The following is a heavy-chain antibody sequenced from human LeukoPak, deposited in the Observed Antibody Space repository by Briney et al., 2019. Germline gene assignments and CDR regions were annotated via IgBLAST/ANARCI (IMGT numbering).Heavy chain of an antibody. CDR1: GFTFSDYY. D-gene: IGHD2-15*01. CDR2: ISSSGSNI. Sequence: GGSLRLSCAASGFTFSDYYMSWIRQAPGKGLEWVSYISSSGSNIYYADPVKGRFTISRDNAKNSLYLQMNSLRAEDTAVYYCARDSCSSGSCPFGYWGQGTLVTVSS. CDR3: ARDSCSSGSCPFGY. J-gene: IGHJ4*02. V-gene: IGHV3-11*01.